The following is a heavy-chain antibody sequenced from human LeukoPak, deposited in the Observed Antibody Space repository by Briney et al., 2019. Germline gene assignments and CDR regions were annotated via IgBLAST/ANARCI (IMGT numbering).Heavy chain of an antibody. D-gene: IGHD6-13*01. J-gene: IGHJ4*02. Sequence: RGSLRLSCAASGFTFSDYYMSWIRQAPGKGLEWVSYISSSSSYTNYADSVKGRFTISRDNAKNSLYLQMNSLRAEDTAVYYCARGGAAAGTTFDYWGQGTLVTVSS. CDR1: GFTFSDYY. V-gene: IGHV3-11*05. CDR2: ISSSSSYT. CDR3: ARGGAAAGTTFDY.